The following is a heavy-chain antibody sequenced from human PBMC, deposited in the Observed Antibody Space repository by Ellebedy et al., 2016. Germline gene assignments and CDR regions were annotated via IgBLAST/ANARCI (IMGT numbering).Heavy chain of an antibody. V-gene: IGHV3-23*01. CDR1: KFIFSTYA. D-gene: IGHD3-10*01. CDR3: ARAPPGPLDYFYYMDV. J-gene: IGHJ6*03. Sequence: GESLKISXAASKFIFSTYALSWVRQAPGKGLEWVSSISGSGGSTYYLDSVRGRFTISRDNSKNTLYLQMNSLRVEDTAVYYCARAPPGPLDYFYYMDVWGKGTTVTVSS. CDR2: ISGSGGST.